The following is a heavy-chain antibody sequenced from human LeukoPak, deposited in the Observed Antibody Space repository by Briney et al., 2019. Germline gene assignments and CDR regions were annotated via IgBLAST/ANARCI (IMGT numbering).Heavy chain of an antibody. CDR3: ARGGVLPNWFDP. D-gene: IGHD3-10*01. V-gene: IGHV3-48*03. J-gene: IGHJ5*02. CDR1: GFTFSSYE. CDR2: ISSSGSTI. Sequence: GGSLRLSXAASGFTFSSYEMNWVRQAPGKGLEWVSYISSSGSTIYYADSVKGRFTISRDNAKNSLYLQMNSLRAEDTAVYYCARGGVLPNWFDPWGQGTLVTVSS.